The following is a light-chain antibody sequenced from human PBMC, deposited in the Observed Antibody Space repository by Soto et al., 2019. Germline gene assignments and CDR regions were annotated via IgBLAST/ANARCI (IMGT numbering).Light chain of an antibody. CDR3: QQNDDSPGT. J-gene: IGKJ1*01. V-gene: IGKV3-20*01. CDR1: QSISSSY. Sequence: IVLTQSPGTLSLSPGERATLSCRASQSISSSYLAWYQQKPGQAPRLLIYGASNRATATPDRFSGSGSGTDFTLTISRLEPEDFAVYYCQQNDDSPGTFGQGTKVDIK. CDR2: GAS.